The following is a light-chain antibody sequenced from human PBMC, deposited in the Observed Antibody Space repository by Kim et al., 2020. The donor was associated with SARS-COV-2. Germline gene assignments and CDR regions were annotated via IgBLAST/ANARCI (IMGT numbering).Light chain of an antibody. Sequence: AIQMTQSPSSLSASVGDRVTITCRASQVIGADLNWYQQKSGKAPKLLIYGASSLETGFPSRFDGSGAGTDFTLTISNLQPEDVASYYCLQDSSYPYTCGQGTKLEI. CDR3: LQDSSYPYT. J-gene: IGKJ2*01. CDR1: QVIGAD. CDR2: GAS. V-gene: IGKV1-6*01.